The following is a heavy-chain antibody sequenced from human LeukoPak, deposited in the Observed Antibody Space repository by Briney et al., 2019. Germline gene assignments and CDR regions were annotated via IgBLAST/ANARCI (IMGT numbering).Heavy chain of an antibody. Sequence: SQTLSLTCTVSGGSISSGSYYWSWIRQPAGKGLEWIGRIYTSGRTNYNPSLKSRATISVDTSKNQFSRKLSSVTAADTAVYYCASSRTYYYDSSGYRSMNWGQGTLVTVSS. CDR2: IYTSGRT. V-gene: IGHV4-61*02. J-gene: IGHJ4*02. D-gene: IGHD3-22*01. CDR3: ASSRTYYYDSSGYRSMN. CDR1: GGSISSGSYY.